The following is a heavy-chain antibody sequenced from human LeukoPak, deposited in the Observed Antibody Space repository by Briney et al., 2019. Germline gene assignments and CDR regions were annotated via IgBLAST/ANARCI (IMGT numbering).Heavy chain of an antibody. CDR3: AKAWWSTSSGGDSFGI. CDR1: GFTLSNSA. V-gene: IGHV3-23*01. Sequence: PGGSLRLSCAASGFTLSNSAMSWVRQAPGKGPEWVSGFSGPGKTYYADSVKGRFTISRDTSKSTLYLQINSLRAEDTAVYYCAKAWWSTSSGGDSFGIWGQGTMVTVSS. J-gene: IGHJ3*02. D-gene: IGHD6-6*01. CDR2: FSGPGKT.